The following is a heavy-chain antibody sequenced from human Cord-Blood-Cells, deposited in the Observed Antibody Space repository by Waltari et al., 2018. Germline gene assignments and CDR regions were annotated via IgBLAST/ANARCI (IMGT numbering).Heavy chain of an antibody. J-gene: IGHJ4*02. CDR3: ARVAVYGDVFDY. V-gene: IGHV3-74*01. Sequence: EVQLVESGGGLVQPGGSLRLSCTASGFTFSSYWMHWVRQAPGKGLVGVSRINSDGSSTSDADSVKGRFTISRDNAKNTLYLQMNSLRAEDTAVYYCARVAVYGDVFDYWGQGTLVTVSS. CDR2: INSDGSST. D-gene: IGHD4-17*01. CDR1: GFTFSSYW.